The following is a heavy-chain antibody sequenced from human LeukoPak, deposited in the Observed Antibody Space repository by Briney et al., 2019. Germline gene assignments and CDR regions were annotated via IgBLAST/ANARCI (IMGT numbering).Heavy chain of an antibody. CDR3: ARDSYYYDSSGYLILDY. Sequence: SETLSLTCTVSGGSISSSYWSWIRQPPGKGLEWIGYIYYSGSTNYNPSLKSRVTISVDTSKKQFSLKLRSVTAADTAVYYCARDSYYYDSSGYLILDYWGQGILVTVSS. CDR2: IYYSGST. CDR1: GGSISSSY. V-gene: IGHV4-59*12. D-gene: IGHD3-22*01. J-gene: IGHJ4*02.